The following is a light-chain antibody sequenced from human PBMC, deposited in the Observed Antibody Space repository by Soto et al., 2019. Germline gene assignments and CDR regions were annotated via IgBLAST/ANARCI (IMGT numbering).Light chain of an antibody. V-gene: IGLV2-8*01. J-gene: IGLJ1*01. CDR2: EVS. CDR1: STDVGGYNY. CDR3: SSYAGSNNYV. Sequence: QSALTQPPSASGSPGQSVTISCTGTSTDVGGYNYVSWYQQYPGKAPKLMIYEVSKRPSGVPDRFSGSKSGNTASLTVSGLQAEDEVDYYCSSYAGSNNYVFGTGTKVTVL.